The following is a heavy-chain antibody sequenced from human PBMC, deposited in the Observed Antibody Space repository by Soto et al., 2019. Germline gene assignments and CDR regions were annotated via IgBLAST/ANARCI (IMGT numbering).Heavy chain of an antibody. Sequence: SETLSLTCTVSGGSISDGYYWSWIRQHPGKGLEWIGSIPDSGSTSYNPSLKSRLTISVDTSKNQFSLNLRSVTAADTAVYYCARRDRSGFSYWLDTWGQGTLVTVYS. V-gene: IGHV4-31*03. CDR1: GGSISDGYY. J-gene: IGHJ5*02. CDR2: IPDSGST. CDR3: ARRDRSGFSYWLDT. D-gene: IGHD3-22*01.